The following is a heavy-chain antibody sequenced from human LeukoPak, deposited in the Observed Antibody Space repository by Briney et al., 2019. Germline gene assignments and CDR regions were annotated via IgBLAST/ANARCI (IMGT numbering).Heavy chain of an antibody. D-gene: IGHD5-24*01. CDR2: INPSGGST. CDR1: GYTFTSYY. Sequence: ASVKVSCKASGYTFTSYYMHWVRQAPGQGLEWMGIINPSGGSTSYAQKFQGRVTMTRDTSTSTVYMELSSLRTEDTAVYYCAREKVVEMATMDFDYWGQGTLVTVSS. CDR3: AREKVVEMATMDFDY. J-gene: IGHJ4*02. V-gene: IGHV1-46*01.